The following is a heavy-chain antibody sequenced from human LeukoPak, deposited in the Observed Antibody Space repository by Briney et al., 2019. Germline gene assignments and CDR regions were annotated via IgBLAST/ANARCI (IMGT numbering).Heavy chain of an antibody. CDR2: IITIFVTA. Sequence: ASVKVSCKASGGTFSSYAMSRLRQAPGQGLEWMGGIITIFVTANYAQKFQGRVTITADKSTSTAYMELSSLRSEDTAVYYCARVNPEYEYVRGSYRYSPMDVWGKGTTVTVSS. CDR1: GGTFSSYA. CDR3: ARVNPEYEYVRGSYRYSPMDV. V-gene: IGHV1-69*06. J-gene: IGHJ6*04. D-gene: IGHD3-16*02.